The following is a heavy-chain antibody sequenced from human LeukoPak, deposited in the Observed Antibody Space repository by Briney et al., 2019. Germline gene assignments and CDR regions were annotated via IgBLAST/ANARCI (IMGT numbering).Heavy chain of an antibody. D-gene: IGHD3-3*01. J-gene: IGHJ4*02. Sequence: GASVKVPCKASGYTFTGYYIHWVRQAPGQGLEWMGWIHPNSGGTNFAQKFQGRVTMTRDSSISTAYMEVSSLRSDDTAVYYCARAPVGGPLRFSDYWSQGTLVTVSS. CDR1: GYTFTGYY. V-gene: IGHV1-2*02. CDR3: ARAPVGGPLRFSDY. CDR2: IHPNSGGT.